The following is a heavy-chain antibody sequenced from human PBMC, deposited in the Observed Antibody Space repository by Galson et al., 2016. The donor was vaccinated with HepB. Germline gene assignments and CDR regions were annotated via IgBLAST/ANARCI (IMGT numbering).Heavy chain of an antibody. Sequence: SLRLSCAVSGFPFPTYGMSWVRQAPGKGLEWVATISGSGGVTYYADSVKGRFIVSNDNSKNTLYLHMNILRAEDTAIYYCARFHGSVRTDYWGYGTLVTVSS. CDR3: ARFHGSVRTDY. CDR1: GFPFPTYG. V-gene: IGHV3-23*01. CDR2: ISGSGGVT. D-gene: IGHD3-10*01. J-gene: IGHJ4*01.